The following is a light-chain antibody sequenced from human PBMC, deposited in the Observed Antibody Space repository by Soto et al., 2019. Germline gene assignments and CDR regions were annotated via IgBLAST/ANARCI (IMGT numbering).Light chain of an antibody. CDR1: QSVSRN. V-gene: IGKV3-20*01. Sequence: IVMPQSPATLSVSPGERATLSCRASQSVSRNLAWYQQKPGQAPRLLIYDASTRATGTPARFSGSGSGTDFTLTISRLEPEDFAVYYCQQYGSSLWTFGQGTKVDIK. J-gene: IGKJ1*01. CDR3: QQYGSSLWT. CDR2: DAS.